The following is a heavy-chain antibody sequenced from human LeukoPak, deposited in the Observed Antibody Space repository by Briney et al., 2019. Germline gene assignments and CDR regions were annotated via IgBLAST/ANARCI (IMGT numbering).Heavy chain of an antibody. J-gene: IGHJ3*02. D-gene: IGHD3-10*01. CDR3: ARQLLRTDAFDI. Sequence: SETLSLTCTVSGGSIRNYYRSWIRQAPRQGLDGIEYIYYSGSTNYNPSLQSRVTISVDTSKNQFSLKLSSVTAADTAVYYCARQLLRTDAFDIWGQGTMVTVSS. CDR2: IYYSGST. CDR1: GGSIRNYY. V-gene: IGHV4-59*08.